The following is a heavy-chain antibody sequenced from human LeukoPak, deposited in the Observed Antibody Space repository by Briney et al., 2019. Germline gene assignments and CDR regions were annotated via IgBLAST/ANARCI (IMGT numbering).Heavy chain of an antibody. CDR1: GFTFSSYW. CDR2: IDPDGSHQ. J-gene: IGHJ4*02. V-gene: IGHV3-7*01. CDR3: VRDLDSIAFF. Sequence: GGSLRLSCVASGFTFSSYWATWVRQAPGKGLEWVANIDPDGSHQYYVDSVKGRFTISKDNAKNSLYLQMNSLRAEDTAVYYCVRDLDSIAFFWGQGTLVTVSS. D-gene: IGHD2/OR15-2a*01.